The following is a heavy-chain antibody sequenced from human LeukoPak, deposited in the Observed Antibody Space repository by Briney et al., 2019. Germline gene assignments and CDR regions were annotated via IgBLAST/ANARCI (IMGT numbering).Heavy chain of an antibody. CDR2: IDPNGTT. CDR3: ARGRSYEYGDYDY. Sequence: SETLSLTCTVSGASFSSGGYYWNWIRQHSGKGLEWIGEIDPNGTTNYNPSLKSRVIVSVDTSKNQFSLNLNSVTAADTALYYCARGRSYEYGDYDYWGQGTLVTVSS. J-gene: IGHJ4*02. D-gene: IGHD3-16*01. V-gene: IGHV4-61*08. CDR1: GASFSSGGYY.